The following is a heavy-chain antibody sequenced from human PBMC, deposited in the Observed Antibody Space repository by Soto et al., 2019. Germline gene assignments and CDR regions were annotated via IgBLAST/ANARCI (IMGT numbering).Heavy chain of an antibody. CDR3: ASGHISFDP. Sequence: ASVKVSFKACGGTFSSYAISWLRQAPGQGLEWMGGIIPIFGTANYAQKFQGRVTITADESTSTAYMELSSLRSEDTAEYYCASGHISFDPWGQGTLVTVSS. J-gene: IGHJ5*02. D-gene: IGHD2-21*01. CDR2: IIPIFGTA. V-gene: IGHV1-69*13. CDR1: GGTFSSYA.